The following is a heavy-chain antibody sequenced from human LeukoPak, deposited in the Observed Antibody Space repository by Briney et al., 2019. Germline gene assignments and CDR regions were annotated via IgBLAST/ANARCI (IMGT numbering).Heavy chain of an antibody. V-gene: IGHV4-4*02. CDR1: GGSISNTNW. Sequence: PSETLSLICGVSGGSISNTNWWSWVRQAPGQGLEWIGEISLTGLTRYNPSLESRVTVSLDKSKNPFSLELTSVTAADTAVYYCPSPSGASTWWGQGTLVTVSS. CDR2: ISLTGLT. J-gene: IGHJ4*02. D-gene: IGHD2-15*01. CDR3: PSPSGASTW.